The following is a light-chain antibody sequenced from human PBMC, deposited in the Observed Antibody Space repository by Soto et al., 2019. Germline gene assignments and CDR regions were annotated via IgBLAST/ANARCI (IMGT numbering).Light chain of an antibody. V-gene: IGKV1-9*01. CDR3: QQLNTYPVT. Sequence: IQLTQSPSSLSASVGDSVTITCRASQGVSRYLSWYQQKPGRAPSLLISDASSLPSGVPSRFSGSGSETDFTLTITSLQPEDFAPYYCQQLNTYPVTFGGGTKVDIK. J-gene: IGKJ4*01. CDR2: DAS. CDR1: QGVSRY.